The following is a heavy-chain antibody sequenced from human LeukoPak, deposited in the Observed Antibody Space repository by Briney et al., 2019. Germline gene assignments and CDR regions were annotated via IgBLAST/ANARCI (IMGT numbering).Heavy chain of an antibody. CDR3: ARYSCSSTSCYEILDY. CDR2: IIPIFGTA. Sequence: SVKVSCKASGGTFSSYAISWVRQAPGQGLEWMGGIIPIFGTANYAQKFQGRVTITTDESTSTAYMELSSLRSEDTAVYYCARYSCSSTSCYEILDYWGQGTLVTVSS. CDR1: GGTFSSYA. V-gene: IGHV1-69*05. J-gene: IGHJ4*02. D-gene: IGHD2-2*01.